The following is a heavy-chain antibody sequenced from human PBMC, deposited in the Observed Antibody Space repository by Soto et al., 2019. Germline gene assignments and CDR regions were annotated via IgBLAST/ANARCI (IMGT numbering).Heavy chain of an antibody. CDR2: ISWNSGSI. J-gene: IGHJ4*02. CDR3: AKDSYYDILTGFDY. Sequence: GGSLRLSCAASGFTFDDYAMHWVRQAPGKGLEWVSGISWNSGSIGYADSVKGRFTISRDNAKNSLYLQMNSLRAEDTALYYCAKDSYYDILTGFDYWGQGTLVTVS. V-gene: IGHV3-9*01. D-gene: IGHD3-9*01. CDR1: GFTFDDYA.